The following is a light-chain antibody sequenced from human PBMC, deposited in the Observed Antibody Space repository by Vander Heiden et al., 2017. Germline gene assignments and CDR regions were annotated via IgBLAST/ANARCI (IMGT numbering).Light chain of an antibody. V-gene: IGLV2-14*03. CDR2: DVS. CDR1: SSDVGGYNY. CDR3: SSDTSSSSYV. Sequence: QSALPQPAFASDSPGPSITISCTGTSSDVGGYNYVSWYQQHPGKAPKLMIYDVSNRPSDVSHRFSGSKSGNTASLTISGLQAKDEADYYCSSDTSSSSYVFGTGTKVTVL. J-gene: IGLJ1*01.